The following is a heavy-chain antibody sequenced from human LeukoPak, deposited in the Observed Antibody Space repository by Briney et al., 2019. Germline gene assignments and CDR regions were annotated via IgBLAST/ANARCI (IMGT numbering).Heavy chain of an antibody. CDR1: GGTFSSYA. Sequence: SCKASGGTFSSYAMHWVRQAPGKGLEWVAVISYDGNNKYYADSVKGRFTISRDKSKNTVDLQMNSLRADDTAVYYCARGHSSGWYFFDYWGQGTQVTVSS. V-gene: IGHV3-30-3*01. D-gene: IGHD6-19*01. CDR3: ARGHSSGWYFFDY. CDR2: ISYDGNNK. J-gene: IGHJ4*02.